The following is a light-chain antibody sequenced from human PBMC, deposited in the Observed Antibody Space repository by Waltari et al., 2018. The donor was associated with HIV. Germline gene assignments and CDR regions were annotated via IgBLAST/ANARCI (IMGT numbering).Light chain of an antibody. CDR1: NSDVGAYNY. CDR3: CSFTQSHTAV. Sequence: QSALTQPRSVSGSPGQSVTISCTGTNSDVGAYNYVGWYQQYPGKAPKLLIYDFYKRPSGVPDRFSGSKSGNTASLTISGLQAEDEADYHCCSFTQSHTAVFGGGTKLTVL. V-gene: IGLV2-11*01. J-gene: IGLJ2*01. CDR2: DFY.